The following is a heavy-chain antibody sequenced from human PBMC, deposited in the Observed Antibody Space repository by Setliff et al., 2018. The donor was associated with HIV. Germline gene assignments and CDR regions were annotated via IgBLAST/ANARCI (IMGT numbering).Heavy chain of an antibody. V-gene: IGHV4-38-2*01. CDR3: ARHRAVAGANYFDF. CDR1: GYSISSGYY. J-gene: IGHJ4*02. CDR2: IYQSGST. D-gene: IGHD6-19*01. Sequence: PSETLSLTCAVSGYSISSGYYWGWIRQPPGKGLEWIGCIYQSGSTYYNVSLKSRVIISVDTSKNQFSLKLNSVTVADTAIYYCARHRAVAGANYFDFWGQGTLVTVSS.